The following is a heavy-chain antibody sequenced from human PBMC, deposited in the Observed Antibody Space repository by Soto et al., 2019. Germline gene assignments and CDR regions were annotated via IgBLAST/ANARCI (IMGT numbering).Heavy chain of an antibody. D-gene: IGHD4-17*01. CDR2: IIPIFGTA. Sequence: ASVKVSCKASGGTFSSYAISWVRQAPGQGLEWMGGIIPIFGTANYAQKFQGRVTITADESTSTAYMELSSLRSEDTAVYYCARALSYGDYVDYWGQGTLVTVSS. CDR1: GGTFSSYA. J-gene: IGHJ4*02. V-gene: IGHV1-69*13. CDR3: ARALSYGDYVDY.